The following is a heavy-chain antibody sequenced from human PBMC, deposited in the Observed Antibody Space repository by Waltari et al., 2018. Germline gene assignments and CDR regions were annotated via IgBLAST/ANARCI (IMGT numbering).Heavy chain of an antibody. V-gene: IGHV3-9*01. CDR3: TKDITSDCGGTSCWEHYCEN. J-gene: IGHJ4*02. Sequence: EVQLAESGGGLVRPGGSLRLSCAASGFSFDRYAMPWVRQATGKGLEWISGISWNRGTKGYADYVKGRFNVSRANDKQTLYLQMNSVRPEDTGLYYCTKDITSDCGGTSCWEHYCENWGQGAQVTVSS. CDR1: GFSFDRYA. CDR2: ISWNRGTK. D-gene: IGHD2-21*01.